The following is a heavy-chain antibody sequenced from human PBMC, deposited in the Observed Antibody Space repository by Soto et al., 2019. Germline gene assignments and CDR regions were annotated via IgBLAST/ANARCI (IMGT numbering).Heavy chain of an antibody. J-gene: IGHJ4*02. CDR3: ARPPGCISDWYYFDL. V-gene: IGHV1-2*02. Sequence: ASVKVSCKASGYTFIDYYMHWVRQAPGQGFEWMGRISPKSGGTNYAHKFQGRVTMTWDTSLNTAYMELSSLISEDTAVYYCARPPGCISDWYYFDLWGQGTLVTVSS. D-gene: IGHD3-9*01. CDR2: ISPKSGGT. CDR1: GYTFIDYY.